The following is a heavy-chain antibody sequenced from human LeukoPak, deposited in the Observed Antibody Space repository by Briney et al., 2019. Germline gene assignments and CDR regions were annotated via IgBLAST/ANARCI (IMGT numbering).Heavy chain of an antibody. V-gene: IGHV3-43*01. CDR3: AKGRIPGTTSTFNYFDY. D-gene: IGHD5-24*01. Sequence: GGSLRLSCAASGFTFDDYSMHWVRQAPGKGLEWVSLITWDATKTYYADSVRGRFTVSRDDSKNSLYLQMNSLTTEDTALHYCAKGRIPGTTSTFNYFDYWGQGTLVSVSS. J-gene: IGHJ4*02. CDR1: GFTFDDYS. CDR2: ITWDATKT.